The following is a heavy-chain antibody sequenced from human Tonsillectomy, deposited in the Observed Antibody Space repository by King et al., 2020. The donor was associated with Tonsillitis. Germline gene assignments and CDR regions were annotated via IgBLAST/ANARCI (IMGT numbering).Heavy chain of an antibody. V-gene: IGHV3-66*01. CDR2: IYSGGST. Sequence: VQLVESGGGLVQPGGSLRLSCAASGFTVSSNYMSWVRQAPGKGLEWVSVIYSGGSTYYADSVKGRFTISRDNSKNTLYLQMNSLRAEDTAVYYCARGNVLLWFGANHDAFDIWGQGTMVTVSS. CDR3: ARGNVLLWFGANHDAFDI. J-gene: IGHJ3*02. D-gene: IGHD3-10*01. CDR1: GFTVSSNY.